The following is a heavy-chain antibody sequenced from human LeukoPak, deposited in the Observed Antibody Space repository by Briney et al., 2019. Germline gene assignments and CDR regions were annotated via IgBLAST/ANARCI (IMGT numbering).Heavy chain of an antibody. D-gene: IGHD3-16*01. J-gene: IGHJ6*03. CDR1: GGSISSGDYY. CDR2: IYYSGST. CDR3: AREKFGYYYMDV. Sequence: SETLSLTCNVSGGSISSGDYYWSWIRQPPGKGLEWIGYIYYSGSTYYNPSLKSRVTISVDTSKNQFSLKLSSVTAADTAVYYCAREKFGYYYMDVWGKGTTVTVSS. V-gene: IGHV4-30-4*08.